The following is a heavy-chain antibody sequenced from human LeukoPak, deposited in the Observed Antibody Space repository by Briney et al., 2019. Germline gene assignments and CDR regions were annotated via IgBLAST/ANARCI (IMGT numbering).Heavy chain of an antibody. D-gene: IGHD2/OR15-2a*01. CDR2: IYKDGSP. CDR3: ARVRVIEAGRYHFDS. CDR1: GFSVGSNY. J-gene: IGHJ4*02. V-gene: IGHV3-66*01. Sequence: GGSLRLSCAASGFSVGSNYMTWVRQAPGKGLEWVSVIYKDGSPYYGDSVKGRFTISRDNSKNTLYLQMNNVRAEDAATYFCARVRVIEAGRYHFDSWGQGTLVTVSS.